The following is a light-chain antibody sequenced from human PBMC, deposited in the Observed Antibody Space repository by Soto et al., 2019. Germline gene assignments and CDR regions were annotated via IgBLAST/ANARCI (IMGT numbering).Light chain of an antibody. J-gene: IGKJ1*01. CDR2: AAS. Sequence: DIQMTQSPSSLSASVGDRITITCRASQSISSYLNWYQQKPGKAPKLLIYAASSLQSGVASRFSGSGSGTDFTLTIRSLQPEDFTTYYCQQSYSTPWTFGQGTKVEIK. CDR1: QSISSY. CDR3: QQSYSTPWT. V-gene: IGKV1-39*01.